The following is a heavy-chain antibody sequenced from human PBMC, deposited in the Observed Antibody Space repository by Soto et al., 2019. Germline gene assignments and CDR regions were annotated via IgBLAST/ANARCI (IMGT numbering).Heavy chain of an antibody. V-gene: IGHV1-2*02. CDR2: INPNSGGT. Sequence: ASVKVSCKASGYTFTGYYMHWVRQAPGRGLEWMGWINPNSGGTNYAQKFQGRVTMTRDTSISTAYMELSRLRSDDTAVYYCARALPKSYDFWSGYSPPDYWGQGTLVTVSS. CDR1: GYTFTGYY. CDR3: ARALPKSYDFWSGYSPPDY. D-gene: IGHD3-3*01. J-gene: IGHJ4*02.